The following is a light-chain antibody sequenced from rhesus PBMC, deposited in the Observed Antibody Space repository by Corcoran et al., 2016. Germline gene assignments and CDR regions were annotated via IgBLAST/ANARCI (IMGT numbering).Light chain of an antibody. V-gene: IGKV3-10*01. CDR2: GAS. CDR1: QSVSSY. CDR3: YQHSSGYS. Sequence: QVILTQSPATLSLSPGERATLSCRASQSVSSYLAWYQQKPGQAPRLLIYGASRRATGIPDRVRGSGSGTDFTLTSSSLEPEDVGVYHCYQHSSGYSFGQGTKVEIK. J-gene: IGKJ2*01.